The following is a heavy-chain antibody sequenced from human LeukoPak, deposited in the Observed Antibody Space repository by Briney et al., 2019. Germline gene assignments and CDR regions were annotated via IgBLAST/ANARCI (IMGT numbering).Heavy chain of an antibody. CDR3: ARALLWFGDSNNWFDP. V-gene: IGHV1-8*01. Sequence: AASVKVSCKASGYTFTSYDINWVRQATGQGLEWMGWMNPNSGNTGYAQKFQGRVTMTRNTSISTAYMELSSLRSEDTAVYYCARALLWFGDSNNWFDPWGQGTLVTASS. CDR2: MNPNSGNT. J-gene: IGHJ5*02. CDR1: GYTFTSYD. D-gene: IGHD3-10*01.